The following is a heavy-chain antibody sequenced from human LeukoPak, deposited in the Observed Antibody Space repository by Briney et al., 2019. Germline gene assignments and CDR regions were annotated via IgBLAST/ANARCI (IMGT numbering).Heavy chain of an antibody. V-gene: IGHV1-18*04. D-gene: IGHD2-15*01. CDR1: GYSFTSYW. CDR3: ARDLGYCSGGSCHKIDY. CDR2: ISAYNGNT. J-gene: IGHJ4*02. Sequence: GESLKISCKGSGYSFTSYWIGWVRQAPGQGLEWMGWISAYNGNTNYAQKLQGRVTMTTDTSTSTAYMELRSLRSDDTAVYYCARDLGYCSGGSCHKIDYWGQGTLVTVSS.